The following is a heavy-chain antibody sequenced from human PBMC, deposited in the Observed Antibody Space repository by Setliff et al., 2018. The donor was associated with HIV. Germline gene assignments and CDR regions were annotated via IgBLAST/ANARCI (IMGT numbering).Heavy chain of an antibody. D-gene: IGHD2-2*01. Sequence: GGSLRLSCAASGFTFGSYAMHWVRQAPGRGLEWVSAISYDGSDTFYADSMKARFTITRDNSKNTLFLQMSGLRPQDTAVYYCIKGNTYTETIPVCDFWGQGTLVTVSS. CDR1: GFTFGSYA. J-gene: IGHJ4*02. V-gene: IGHV3-30*14. CDR2: ISYDGSDT. CDR3: IKGNTYTETIPVCDF.